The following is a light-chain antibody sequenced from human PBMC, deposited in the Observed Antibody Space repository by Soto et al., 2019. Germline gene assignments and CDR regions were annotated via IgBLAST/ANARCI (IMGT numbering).Light chain of an antibody. V-gene: IGLV2-14*01. CDR1: SSDVGGYNY. CDR3: SSYTSSSTLV. J-gene: IGLJ2*01. Sequence: QSALTQPASVSGSPGQSITISCTGTSSDVGGYNYVSWYQQHPGKAPKLMIYDVSNRPSGVSNRFSGSKSGNTAALTISGLQAADEADDYCSSYTSSSTLVFGGGTKLTVL. CDR2: DVS.